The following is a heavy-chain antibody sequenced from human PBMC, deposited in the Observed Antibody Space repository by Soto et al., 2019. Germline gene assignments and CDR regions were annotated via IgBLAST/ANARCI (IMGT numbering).Heavy chain of an antibody. CDR3: ARARLRAVYAFDI. CDR2: IYYSGST. V-gene: IGHV4-31*03. J-gene: IGHJ3*02. D-gene: IGHD5-12*01. Sequence: QVQLQESDAGLVKASQTLSLTCTVSGGSVSSGAYYWTWIRQRPGTGLEWIGYIYYSGSTYYSPSLKSRRSISLDTSKNQFSLRLSSVTAADTAMYYCARARLRAVYAFDILGQGTMVTGSS. CDR1: GGSVSSGAYY.